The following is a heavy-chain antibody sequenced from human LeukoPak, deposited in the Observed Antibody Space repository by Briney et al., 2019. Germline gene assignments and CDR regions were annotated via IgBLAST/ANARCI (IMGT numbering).Heavy chain of an antibody. CDR3: AKLTTS. V-gene: IGHV3-74*01. CDR2: INSDGSWT. J-gene: IGHJ4*02. D-gene: IGHD4-11*01. Sequence: PGGSLRLSCAASGNYWMHWVRQVPGKGLVWVSHINSDGSWTSYADSVKGRFTISRDNSNNTLYLQMYSLRAEDTAVYYCAKLTTSWGQGTLVTVSS. CDR1: GNYW.